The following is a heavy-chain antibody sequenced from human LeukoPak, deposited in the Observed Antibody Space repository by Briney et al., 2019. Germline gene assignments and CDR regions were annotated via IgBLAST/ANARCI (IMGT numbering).Heavy chain of an antibody. CDR3: AKLGAYTSSWYGFVDY. CDR2: IYPDDSDT. Sequence: GESLKISCKGSGYSFPNYWIGWVRQMPGKGLEWMGIIYPDDSDTRYSPSFQGQVTISVDKSISTAYLQWSSLKASDTAMYYCAKLGAYTSSWYGFVDYWGQGTLITVSS. J-gene: IGHJ4*02. CDR1: GYSFPNYW. D-gene: IGHD6-19*01. V-gene: IGHV5-51*01.